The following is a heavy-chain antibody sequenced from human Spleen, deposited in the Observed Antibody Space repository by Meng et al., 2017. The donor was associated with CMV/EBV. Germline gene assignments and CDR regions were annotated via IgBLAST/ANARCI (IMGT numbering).Heavy chain of an antibody. Sequence: SETLSLTCAVSGGSISSSNWWSWVRQPPGKGLEWIGEIYHSGSTNYNPSLKSRVTISVDKSKNQFSLKLSSVTAADTAVYYCAREAYSSGWEYWFDPWGQGTLVTVSS. J-gene: IGHJ5*02. CDR2: IYHSGST. CDR3: AREAYSSGWEYWFDP. V-gene: IGHV4-4*02. CDR1: GGSISSSNW. D-gene: IGHD6-19*01.